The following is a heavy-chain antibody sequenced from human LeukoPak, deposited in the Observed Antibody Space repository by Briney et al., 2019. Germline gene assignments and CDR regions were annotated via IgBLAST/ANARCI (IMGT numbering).Heavy chain of an antibody. J-gene: IGHJ6*02. CDR1: GYTFTSYG. V-gene: IGHV1-18*03. CDR2: ISAYNGNT. Sequence: ASVKVSCKASGYTFTSYGISWVRQAPGQGLEWMGWISAYNGNTNYAQKLQGRVTMTTDTSTSTAYMELRSLRSDDMAVYYCARNIVVVPAAMGLRYYYYGMDVWGQGTTVTVSS. CDR3: ARNIVVVPAAMGLRYYYYGMDV. D-gene: IGHD2-2*01.